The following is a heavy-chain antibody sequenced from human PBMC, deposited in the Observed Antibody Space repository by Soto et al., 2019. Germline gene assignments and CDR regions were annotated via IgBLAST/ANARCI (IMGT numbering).Heavy chain of an antibody. CDR3: ARSYGPFYDSSYYGLARNYFDY. CDR1: GFTFGSHA. V-gene: IGHV3-30*04. Sequence: HPGGSLRLSCVGTGFTFGSHAMNWVRQAPGKGLEWVSVIAFDGTNKYYADSVRGRFTISRDNSKNTLYLQMDSLRPDDSAIYYCARSYGPFYDSSYYGLARNYFDYWGQGTLVTASS. J-gene: IGHJ4*02. CDR2: IAFDGTNK. D-gene: IGHD3-22*01.